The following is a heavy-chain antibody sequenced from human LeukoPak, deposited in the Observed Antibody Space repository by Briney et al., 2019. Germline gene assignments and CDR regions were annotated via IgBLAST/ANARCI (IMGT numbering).Heavy chain of an antibody. J-gene: IGHJ4*02. D-gene: IGHD3-22*01. V-gene: IGHV1-24*01. CDR1: GHTLTELS. Sequence: ASVKVSCKVSGHTLTELSTHWVRQAPGKGLEWMGGFDPEDGETIYAQKFQGRVTMTEDTSTDTAYMELSSLRSEDTAVYYCATHNYYDSSGYYSTFDYWGQGTLVTVSS. CDR3: ATHNYYDSSGYYSTFDY. CDR2: FDPEDGET.